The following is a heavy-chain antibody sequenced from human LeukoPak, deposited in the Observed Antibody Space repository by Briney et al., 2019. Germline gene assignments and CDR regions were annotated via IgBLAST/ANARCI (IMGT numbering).Heavy chain of an antibody. CDR1: GGSISSSSFY. V-gene: IGHV4-61*05. CDR3: ARARVVDTAMVTGLYYYYYYYMDV. D-gene: IGHD5-18*01. Sequence: SETLSLTCTVSGGSISSSSFYWGWIRQPPGKGLEWIGYIYYSGSTNYNPSLKSRVTISVDTSKNQFSLKLSSVTAADTAVYYCARARVVDTAMVTGLYYYYYYYMDVWGKGTTVTVS. CDR2: IYYSGST. J-gene: IGHJ6*03.